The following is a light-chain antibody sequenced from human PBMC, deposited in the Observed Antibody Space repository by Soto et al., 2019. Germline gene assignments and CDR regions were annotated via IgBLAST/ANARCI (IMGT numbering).Light chain of an antibody. CDR1: SSNIGNNA. CDR2: YDD. V-gene: IGLV1-36*01. CDR3: AAWDDSLNGVV. J-gene: IGLJ2*01. Sequence: QSVLTQPPSVSEAPRQRVTISCSGSSSNIGNNAVNWYQQLPGKAPKLLIYYDDLLPSGVSDRFSGSKSGTSASLAISGLQSDDEDDSYCAAWDDSLNGVVFGGGTKLTVL.